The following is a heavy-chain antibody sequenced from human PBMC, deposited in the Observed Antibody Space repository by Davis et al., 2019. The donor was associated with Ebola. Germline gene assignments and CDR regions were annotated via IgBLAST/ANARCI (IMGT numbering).Heavy chain of an antibody. D-gene: IGHD2-2*02. Sequence: PGGSLRLSCAASGFTFSNAWMSWVRQAPGKGLEWVGRIQSKTDGGTTDYAAAVKGRITISRDDSKNTLFLQMNSLKTEDTAVYYCTTDGRYCSTTSCYNIDYWGRGTLVTVSS. CDR2: IQSKTDGGTT. CDR1: GFTFSNAW. CDR3: TTDGRYCSTTSCYNIDY. J-gene: IGHJ4*02. V-gene: IGHV3-15*01.